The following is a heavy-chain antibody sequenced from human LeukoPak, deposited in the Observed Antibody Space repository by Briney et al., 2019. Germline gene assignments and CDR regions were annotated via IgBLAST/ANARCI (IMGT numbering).Heavy chain of an antibody. CDR3: ARDAPAGEKPEYFFDY. CDR2: IGHGIR. CDR1: GFTFSSYS. V-gene: IGHV3-48*04. J-gene: IGHJ4*02. Sequence: GGSLRLSCAASGFTFSSYSMNWVRQAPGKGLEWVSHIGHGIRYADSVKGRFTISRDNAKNSVYLQMNSLRAEDTAVYYCARDAPAGEKPEYFFDYWGQGTLVTVSS.